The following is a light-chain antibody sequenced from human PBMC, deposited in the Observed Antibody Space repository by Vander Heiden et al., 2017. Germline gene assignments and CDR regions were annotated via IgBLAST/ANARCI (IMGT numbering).Light chain of an antibody. CDR2: KAS. V-gene: IGKV1-5*03. CDR3: QQYNSYPLT. CDR1: QSISSW. J-gene: IGKJ4*01. Sequence: RVTITCRASQSISSWLAWYQQKPGKAPKLLIYKASSLESGVPSRFSGSGSGTEFTLTISSLQPDDFATYYCQQYNSYPLTFGEGTKVEIK.